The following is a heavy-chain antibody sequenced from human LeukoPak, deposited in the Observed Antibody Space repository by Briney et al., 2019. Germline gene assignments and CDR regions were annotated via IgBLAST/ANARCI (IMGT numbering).Heavy chain of an antibody. CDR3: AREHDYGDYVDY. V-gene: IGHV3-7*01. J-gene: IGHJ4*02. CDR2: IKEDGSEK. D-gene: IGHD4-17*01. CDR1: GFIFSSYW. Sequence: GGSLRLSCAASGFIFSSYWMSWVRRAPGKGLEWVANIKEDGSEKKYVDSVKGRFTISRDNAKNPVYLQMNSLRAEDTAVYYCAREHDYGDYVDYWGQGTLVTVSS.